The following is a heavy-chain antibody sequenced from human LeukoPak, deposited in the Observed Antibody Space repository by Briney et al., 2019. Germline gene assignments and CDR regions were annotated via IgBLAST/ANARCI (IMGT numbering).Heavy chain of an antibody. J-gene: IGHJ5*02. CDR2: ISPYSGNT. Sequence: ASVKVSCKAPGYTFTSFGFSWVRQAPGQGLEWIGWISPYSGNTNYAQKFQGRVTLTTDTSTSTAYMELSSLRSDDTAVYHCARVSVRGASDQWGQGTLVTVSS. V-gene: IGHV1-18*01. D-gene: IGHD3-10*01. CDR1: GYTFTSFG. CDR3: ARVSVRGASDQ.